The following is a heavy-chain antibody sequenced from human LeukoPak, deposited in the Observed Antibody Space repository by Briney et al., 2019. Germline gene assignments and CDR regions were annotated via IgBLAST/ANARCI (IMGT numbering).Heavy chain of an antibody. CDR3: ARVNDDSSGLGYYYYYYGMDV. J-gene: IGHJ6*02. CDR1: DGSISGYY. D-gene: IGHD3-22*01. Sequence: SETLSLTCTVSDGSISGYYWTWIRQPPGKGLEWIGYMYYSGSTNYNPSLKSRVTISVDTSKNQFSLKLSSVTAADTAVYYCARVNDDSSGLGYYYYYYGMDVWGQGTTVTVSS. CDR2: MYYSGST. V-gene: IGHV4-59*01.